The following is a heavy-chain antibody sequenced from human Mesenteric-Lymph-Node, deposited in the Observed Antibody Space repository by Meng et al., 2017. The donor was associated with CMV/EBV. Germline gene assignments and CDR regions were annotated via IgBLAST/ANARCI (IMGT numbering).Heavy chain of an antibody. CDR3: TTDSYCSSTSCSAY. D-gene: IGHD2-2*01. CDR2: IKSKTDGGTT. V-gene: IGHV3-15*01. J-gene: IGHJ4*02. CDR1: GFTFSSYE. Sequence: GGSLRLSCAASGFTFSSYEMKWVRQAPGKGLEWVGRIKSKTDGGTTDYAAPGKGRFTISRDDSKNTLYLQMNSLKTEDTAVYYCTTDSYCSSTSCSAYWGQGTLVTVSS.